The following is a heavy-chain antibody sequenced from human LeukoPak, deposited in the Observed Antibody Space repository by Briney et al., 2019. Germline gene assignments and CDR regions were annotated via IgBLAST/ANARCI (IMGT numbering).Heavy chain of an antibody. D-gene: IGHD2-2*01. CDR2: ISWNSGSI. V-gene: IGHV3-9*01. J-gene: IGHJ4*02. CDR1: GFTFDDYA. Sequence: GGSLRLSCAASGFTFDDYAMPWVRQAPGKGLEWVSGISWNSGSIGYADSVKGRFAISRDNAKNSLYLQMNSLRAEDTALYYCAKENGYCSSTSCHFDYWGQGTLVTVSS. CDR3: AKENGYCSSTSCHFDY.